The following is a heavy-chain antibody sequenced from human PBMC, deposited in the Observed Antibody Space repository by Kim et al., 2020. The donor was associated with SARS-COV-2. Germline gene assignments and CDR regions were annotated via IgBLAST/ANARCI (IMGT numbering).Heavy chain of an antibody. CDR2: INAGNGNT. CDR3: ARGPRIAAADTGDY. Sequence: ASVKVSCKASGYTFTSYAMHWVRQAPGQRLEWMGWINAGNGNTKYSQKFQGRVTITRDTSASTAYMELSSLRSEDTAVYYCARGPRIAAADTGDYWGQGTLVTVSS. CDR1: GYTFTSYA. D-gene: IGHD6-13*01. J-gene: IGHJ4*02. V-gene: IGHV1-3*01.